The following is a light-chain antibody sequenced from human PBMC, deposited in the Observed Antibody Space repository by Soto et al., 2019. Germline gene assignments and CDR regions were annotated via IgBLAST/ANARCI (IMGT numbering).Light chain of an antibody. V-gene: IGKV3D-15*01. J-gene: IGKJ4*01. CDR2: DAS. CDR3: QQYNNWLT. CDR1: QSVSSSY. Sequence: DIVLTQSPGTLSLSPGERAALSCRASQSVSSSYLAWYQQKPGQAPRLLNYDASNRATGIPARFSGSGSGTEFTLTISSLQSEDFAVYYCQQYNNWLTFGGGTKVDI.